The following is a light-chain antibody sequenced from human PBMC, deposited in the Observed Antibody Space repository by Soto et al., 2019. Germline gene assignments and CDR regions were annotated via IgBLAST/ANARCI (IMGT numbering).Light chain of an antibody. J-gene: IGKJ2*01. V-gene: IGKV1-5*01. CDR3: QQYNSYSPV. CDR2: DAS. Sequence: DIPMTQSPSTLSASVGDRVTITCRASQSISSWLAWYQQKPGKAPKLLIYDASSLESGVPSRFSGRGSGTEFTLTISSLQPDDFATYYCQQYNSYSPVFRQRTKLEIK. CDR1: QSISSW.